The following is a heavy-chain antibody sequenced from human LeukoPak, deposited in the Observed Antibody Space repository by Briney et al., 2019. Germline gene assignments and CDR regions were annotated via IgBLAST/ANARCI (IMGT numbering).Heavy chain of an antibody. J-gene: IGHJ6*03. D-gene: IGHD6-19*01. Sequence: GGSLRLSCAASGFTFDDYGMSWVRQAPGKGLEWVSGINWNGGSTGYADSVKGRFTISRDNAKNSLYLQMNSLRAEDTALYYCARMEVAVAGPNYYYCYMDVWGKGTTVTVSS. CDR1: GFTFDDYG. V-gene: IGHV3-20*04. CDR2: INWNGGST. CDR3: ARMEVAVAGPNYYYCYMDV.